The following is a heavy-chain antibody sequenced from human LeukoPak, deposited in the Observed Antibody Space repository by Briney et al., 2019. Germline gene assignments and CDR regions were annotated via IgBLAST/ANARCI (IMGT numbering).Heavy chain of an antibody. D-gene: IGHD3-10*01. V-gene: IGHV4-34*01. Sequence: SETLSLTCAVYGGSFSGYYWTWIRQPPGKGLEWIGEMNHSGSANYNPSLKSRVTISVDTSKSQFSLKLSSVTAADTAVYYCARAVVRGVISLDYWGQGTLVTVSS. CDR3: ARAVVRGVISLDY. CDR2: MNHSGSA. CDR1: GGSFSGYY. J-gene: IGHJ4*02.